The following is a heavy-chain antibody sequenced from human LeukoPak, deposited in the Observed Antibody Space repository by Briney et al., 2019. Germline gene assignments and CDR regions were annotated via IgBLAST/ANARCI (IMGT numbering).Heavy chain of an antibody. CDR1: GFGFTTYW. V-gene: IGHV5-51*01. CDR2: IYPADSDT. Sequence: GESLKISCKGSGFGFTTYWIGWVRQMPGKGLEWMGIIYPADSDTRYSPSFQGQVTISADKSISTAYLQWSSLKASDTAMYYCARHVSARVHFDYWGQGTLVTVSS. CDR3: ARHVSARVHFDY. J-gene: IGHJ4*02. D-gene: IGHD3-3*01.